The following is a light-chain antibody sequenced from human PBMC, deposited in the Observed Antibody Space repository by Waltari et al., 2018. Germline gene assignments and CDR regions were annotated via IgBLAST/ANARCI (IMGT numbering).Light chain of an antibody. Sequence: QSALTQPASVSGSPGQSITLSCPGTSNDVGRYNLVSWYQRHPGKAPELLIYEGSKRPSGVSNRFSGSKSGNTASLTISGLQAEDEADYFCCSYASGSTIIFGGGTKLTVL. V-gene: IGLV2-23*01. CDR1: SNDVGRYNL. CDR2: EGS. CDR3: CSYASGSTII. J-gene: IGLJ2*01.